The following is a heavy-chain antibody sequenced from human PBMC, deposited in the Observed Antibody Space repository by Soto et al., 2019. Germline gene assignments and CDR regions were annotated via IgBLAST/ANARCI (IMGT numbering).Heavy chain of an antibody. CDR3: ARAGAVFWREPTGY. V-gene: IGHV1-18*01. CDR2: ISAYNGNT. Sequence: ASVKVSCKASGYTFTSYGISWVRQAPGQGLEWMGWISAYNGNTNYAQKLQGRVTMTTDTSTSTAYMELRSLRSDDTAVYYCARAGAVFWREPTGYWGQGTLVTVSS. D-gene: IGHD3-9*01. CDR1: GYTFTSYG. J-gene: IGHJ4*02.